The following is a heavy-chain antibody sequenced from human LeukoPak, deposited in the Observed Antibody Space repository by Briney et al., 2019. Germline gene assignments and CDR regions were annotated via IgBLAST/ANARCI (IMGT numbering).Heavy chain of an antibody. CDR2: ISTSGST. J-gene: IGHJ4*02. D-gene: IGHD6-13*01. V-gene: IGHV4-61*02. Sequence: SATLSLTCTVSDRSISSGSYYGTWIRQPAGKGLEWIGRISTSGSTNYNPSLKSRVTISADTSKNQFSLKLNSVTAADTAVYYCARAAAAGLDSWGQGTLVTVSS. CDR3: ARAAAAGLDS. CDR1: DRSISSGSYY.